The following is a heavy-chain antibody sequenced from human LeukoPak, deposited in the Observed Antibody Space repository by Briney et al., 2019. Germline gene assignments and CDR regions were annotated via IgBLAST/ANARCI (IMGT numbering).Heavy chain of an antibody. Sequence: ASVKVSCEASGYTFTSYGISWVRQAPGQGLEWMGWISAYNGNTNYAQKLHGRVTMATDTSTSTAYMELRSLRSDDTAVYYCARGRVYGSGSYYPPDAFDIWGQGTVVTVSS. CDR3: ARGRVYGSGSYYPPDAFDI. J-gene: IGHJ3*02. CDR2: ISAYNGNT. D-gene: IGHD3-10*01. CDR1: GYTFTSYG. V-gene: IGHV1-18*01.